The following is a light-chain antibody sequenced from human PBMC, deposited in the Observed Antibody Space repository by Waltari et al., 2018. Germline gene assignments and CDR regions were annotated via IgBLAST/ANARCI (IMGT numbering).Light chain of an antibody. CDR3: QQLNSYPPYS. V-gene: IGKV1-9*01. J-gene: IGKJ2*03. CDR1: QGIRNY. Sequence: DIQLTQSQSFLSASVGDRVTITCRASQGIRNYLAWYQQKPGKAPKLLIYATSTLQSGVPSRFSGSGSGTEFTLTISSLQPEDFATYYCQQLNSYPPYSFGQGTKLGIK. CDR2: ATS.